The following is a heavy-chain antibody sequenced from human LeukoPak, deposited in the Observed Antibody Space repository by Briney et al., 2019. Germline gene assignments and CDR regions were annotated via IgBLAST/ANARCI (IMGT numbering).Heavy chain of an antibody. Sequence: PSETLSLTCTVSGGSISSHYWSWIRQPPGKGLECIGYIYYSGSTNYNPSLKSRVTISVDTSKNQFSLKLSSVTAADTAVYYCARGRSSYGFWWFDPWGQGTLVTVSS. J-gene: IGHJ5*02. CDR2: IYYSGST. V-gene: IGHV4-59*11. CDR1: GGSISSHY. CDR3: ARGRSSYGFWWFDP. D-gene: IGHD5-18*01.